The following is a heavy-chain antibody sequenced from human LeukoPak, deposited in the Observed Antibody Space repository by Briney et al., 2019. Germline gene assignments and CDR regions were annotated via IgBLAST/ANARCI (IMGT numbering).Heavy chain of an antibody. CDR1: GFTFSSYW. CDR2: IDNGGSTT. Sequence: GGSLRLSCAASGFTFSSYWMHWVRQAPGKGLVWVSRIDNGGSTTLYADSVRGRFIISRDNAKNTLYLQMNSLRPEDTAIYYCARVRSDYSSSSPPDYWGQGTPVTVSS. CDR3: ARVRSDYSSSSPPDY. J-gene: IGHJ4*02. D-gene: IGHD6-6*01. V-gene: IGHV3-74*01.